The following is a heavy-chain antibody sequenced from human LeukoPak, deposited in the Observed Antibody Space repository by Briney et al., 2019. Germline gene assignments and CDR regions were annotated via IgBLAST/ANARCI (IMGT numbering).Heavy chain of an antibody. CDR2: IYTSGST. D-gene: IGHD3-10*01. V-gene: IGHV4-4*07. CDR3: ARVELLWFGELLGPFDI. J-gene: IGHJ3*02. CDR1: GGSISSYC. Sequence: PSETLSLTCTVSGGSISSYCWSWIRQPAGKGLEWIGRIYTSGSTNYNPSLKSRVTMSVDTSKNQFSLKLSSVTAADTAVYYCARVELLWFGELLGPFDIWDQGTMVTVSS.